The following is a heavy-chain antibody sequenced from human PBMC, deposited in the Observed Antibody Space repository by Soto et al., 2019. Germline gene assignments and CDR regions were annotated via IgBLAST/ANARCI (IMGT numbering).Heavy chain of an antibody. V-gene: IGHV1-8*01. J-gene: IGHJ5*02. CDR2: MNPNSGNT. CDR3: ARERSAAGTGWFVL. CDR1: GYTFTSYD. D-gene: IGHD6-13*01. Sequence: QVQLVQSGAEVKKSGASVKVSCKASGYTFTSYDINWVRQATGQGLEWMGWMNPNSGNTGYAQKFQGRVTMTRNTSISTAYMELSSLRYEDTAVYYCARERSAAGTGWFVLWGQGTLVSVSS.